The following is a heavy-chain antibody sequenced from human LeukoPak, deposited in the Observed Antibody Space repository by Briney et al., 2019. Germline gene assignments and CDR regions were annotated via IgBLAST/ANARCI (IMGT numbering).Heavy chain of an antibody. CDR1: GGSFSGYY. J-gene: IGHJ4*02. CDR2: INHSGST. D-gene: IGHD3-9*01. Sequence: PSETLSLTCAVYGGSFSGYYWSWIRQPPGKRLEWIGEINHSGSTNYNPSLKSRVTISVDTSKNQFSLKLSSVTAADTAVYYCARAGDKGAKDDIFFDLWGQGTPVTVSS. CDR3: ARAGDKGAKDDIFFDL. V-gene: IGHV4-34*01.